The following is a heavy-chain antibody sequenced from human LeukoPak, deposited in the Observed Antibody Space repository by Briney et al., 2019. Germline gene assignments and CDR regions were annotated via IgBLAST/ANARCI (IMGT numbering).Heavy chain of an antibody. Sequence: SETLSLTCAVYGGSFSGYYWSWIRQPPGKGLEWIGEINHSGSSNYNPSLKSRVTISVDTSKNQFSLKLSSVTAADTAVYYCARWALYSYGSGYWGQGTLVTVSS. CDR1: GGSFSGYY. CDR2: INHSGSS. CDR3: ARWALYSYGSGY. J-gene: IGHJ4*02. V-gene: IGHV4-34*01. D-gene: IGHD5-18*01.